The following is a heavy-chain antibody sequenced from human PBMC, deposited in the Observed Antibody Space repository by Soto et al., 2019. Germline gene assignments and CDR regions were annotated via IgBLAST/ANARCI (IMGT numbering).Heavy chain of an antibody. D-gene: IGHD3-16*02. V-gene: IGHV1-46*04. J-gene: IGHJ4*02. CDR3: ARLSRITFIVD. CDR2: IDPRTGTSGTS. Sequence: QVQLVQSGAEVKSPGTSVTLSCQTSGYTFAHYYIHWVRQAPGQGLEYMGIIDPRTGTSGTSTSPQSVQGRLSITSDASTITVYMQLNNLRSEDTAIYYCARLSRITFIVDWGQGTLVTVSS. CDR1: GYTFAHYY.